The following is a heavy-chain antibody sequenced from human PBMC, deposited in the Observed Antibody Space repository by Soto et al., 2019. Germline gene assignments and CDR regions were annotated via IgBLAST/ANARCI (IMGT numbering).Heavy chain of an antibody. CDR3: AKGSGSYYAFDI. Sequence: GGSLRLSCAASGFTFSSYAMSWVRQAPGKGLEWVSAIGGSGGSTYYADSVKGRFTISRDNSKNTLYLQMNSLRAEDTAVYYCAKGSGSYYAFDIWGQGTMVTVSS. CDR2: IGGSGGST. J-gene: IGHJ3*02. D-gene: IGHD1-26*01. CDR1: GFTFSSYA. V-gene: IGHV3-23*01.